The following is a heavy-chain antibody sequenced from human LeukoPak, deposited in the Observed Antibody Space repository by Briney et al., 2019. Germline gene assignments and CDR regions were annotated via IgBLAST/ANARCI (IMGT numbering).Heavy chain of an antibody. Sequence: SETLSLTCTVSGGSISGYYWSWIRQPPGKGLEWIGYVYDSGSTNYNPPLRSRVAMSLDTSKNQFSVELSSVTSADTAVYYCARRHRYCSDNTCFLFDYWGQGILVTVSS. J-gene: IGHJ4*02. CDR3: ARRHRYCSDNTCFLFDY. V-gene: IGHV4-59*01. CDR1: GGSISGYY. D-gene: IGHD2-15*01. CDR2: VYDSGST.